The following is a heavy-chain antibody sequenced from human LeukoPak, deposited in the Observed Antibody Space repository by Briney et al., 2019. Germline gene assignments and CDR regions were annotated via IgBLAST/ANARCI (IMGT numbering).Heavy chain of an antibody. CDR1: GFTFSNYV. CDR3: AKGGSSGWYVSNWFDP. Sequence: PGGSLRLSCAASGFTFSNYVMSWVRQAPGQGLEWVSTISGSGDSSYYADTVKGRFTVSTDNSKSTLYVQMNSLRVEDTAVYYCAKGGSSGWYVSNWFDPWGQGTLVTVSS. V-gene: IGHV3-23*01. CDR2: ISGSGDSS. J-gene: IGHJ5*02. D-gene: IGHD6-19*01.